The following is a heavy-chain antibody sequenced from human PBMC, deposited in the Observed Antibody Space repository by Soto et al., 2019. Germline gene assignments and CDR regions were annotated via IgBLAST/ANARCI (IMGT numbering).Heavy chain of an antibody. CDR3: ARDYSSSDYNWFDP. Sequence: PGGSLRLSCAASGFTFSSYAMHWVRQAPGKGLEWVAAISYDGSNKYYADSVKGRFTISRDNSKNTLYLQMNSLRAEDTAVYYCARDYSSSDYNWFDPWGQGTLVTVSS. J-gene: IGHJ5*02. CDR2: ISYDGSNK. V-gene: IGHV3-30-3*01. CDR1: GFTFSSYA. D-gene: IGHD6-6*01.